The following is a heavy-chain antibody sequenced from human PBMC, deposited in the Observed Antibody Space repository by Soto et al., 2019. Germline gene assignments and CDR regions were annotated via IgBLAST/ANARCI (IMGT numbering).Heavy chain of an antibody. CDR1: GFTFSSYW. J-gene: IGHJ3*02. CDR2: IKQDGSEK. D-gene: IGHD1-7*01. CDR3: ARGLPYNWNYGRGYAFDI. V-gene: IGHV3-7*01. Sequence: GGSLRLSCAASGFTFSSYWMSWVRQAPGKGLEWVANIKQDGSEKYYVDSVKGRFTISRDNAKNSLYLQMNSLRAEDTAVYYCARGLPYNWNYGRGYAFDIWGQGTMVTVSS.